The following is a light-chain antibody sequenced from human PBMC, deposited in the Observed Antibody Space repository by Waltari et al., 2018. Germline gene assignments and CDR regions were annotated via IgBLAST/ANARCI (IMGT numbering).Light chain of an antibody. V-gene: IGLV2-14*03. Sequence: QSALTQPASVSGSPGQSITIPCTGTNSDVGGYHYVSWYQQPPGKAPNLMIYDASNRPSGVSNRFSGSKSGNTASLTISGLQAEDEADYYCSSYTTSSTLEFGGGTKLTVL. CDR3: SSYTTSSTLE. J-gene: IGLJ2*01. CDR1: NSDVGGYHY. CDR2: DAS.